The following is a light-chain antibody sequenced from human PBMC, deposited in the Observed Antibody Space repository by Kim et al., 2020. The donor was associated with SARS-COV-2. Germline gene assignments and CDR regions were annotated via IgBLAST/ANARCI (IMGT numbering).Light chain of an antibody. V-gene: IGLV4-69*01. CDR2: VNSDGSH. J-gene: IGLJ3*02. CDR3: QTWGSGVQGV. Sequence: AWHQQQAGKGTRYLMKVNSDGSHIKGDGIPDRFSGSSSGAERYLSISSLQSEDEADYYCQTWGSGVQGVFGGGTQLTVL.